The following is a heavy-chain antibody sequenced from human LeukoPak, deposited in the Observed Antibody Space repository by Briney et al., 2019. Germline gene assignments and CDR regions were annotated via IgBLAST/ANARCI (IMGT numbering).Heavy chain of an antibody. J-gene: IGHJ4*02. D-gene: IGHD3-10*01. CDR3: ARGCGSGSYNNFNK. CDR1: GASVRGYY. CDR2: IHYTGNT. Sequence: PSETLSLTCTVSGASVRGYYWSWIRQPPGKGLEWIGYIHYTGNTDYNPSLTSRVTMSVDTSKNQFSLMLTSVTAADTAVYYCARGCGSGSYNNFNKWGQGLLVAVSS. V-gene: IGHV4-59*02.